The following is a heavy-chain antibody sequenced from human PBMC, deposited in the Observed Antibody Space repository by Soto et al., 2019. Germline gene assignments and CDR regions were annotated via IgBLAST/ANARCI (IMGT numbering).Heavy chain of an antibody. CDR3: ARDILNSNYGLDYYCYGMDV. V-gene: IGHV1-2*04. CDR1: GYTFTDYY. J-gene: IGHJ6*02. Sequence: QLVQSGAEVKNPGASVKVSCTTSGYTFTDYYIHWVRQAPGQGLEWMGWINPNSGGTNYAQKFQGWVTMTRDPSVSTAYMELSRLTSDDTAVYYCARDILNSNYGLDYYCYGMDVWGQGTTVTVSS. CDR2: INPNSGGT. D-gene: IGHD4-4*01.